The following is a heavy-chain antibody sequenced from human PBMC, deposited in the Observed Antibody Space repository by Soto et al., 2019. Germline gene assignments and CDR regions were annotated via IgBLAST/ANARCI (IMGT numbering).Heavy chain of an antibody. V-gene: IGHV3-11*01. Sequence: QVQLVESGGGLVKPGGSLRLSCAVSGFTFTDYYMSWIRQAPGKGLEWVSSISSRGGSRHYADSVKGRFTISRDNDRNSVYLQMNTLRAEDTGVYYCARDPPIDAYYYQGMDVWGQGTAVTVSS. J-gene: IGHJ6*02. CDR2: ISSRGGSR. CDR1: GFTFTDYY. D-gene: IGHD1-26*01. CDR3: ARDPPIDAYYYQGMDV.